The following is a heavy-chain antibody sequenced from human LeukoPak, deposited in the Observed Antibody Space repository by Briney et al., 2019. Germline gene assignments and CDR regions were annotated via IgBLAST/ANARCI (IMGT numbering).Heavy chain of an antibody. Sequence: SETLSLTCTVSGGSISSSSYYWGWIRQPPGTGLEWIGSIYYSGSTYYNPSLKSRVTISVDTSKNQFSLKLSSVTAADTAVYYCARDPGSSGWTKYYYYYYMDVWGKGTTVTVSS. D-gene: IGHD6-19*01. CDR2: IYYSGST. J-gene: IGHJ6*03. CDR1: GGSISSSSYY. CDR3: ARDPGSSGWTKYYYYYYMDV. V-gene: IGHV4-39*07.